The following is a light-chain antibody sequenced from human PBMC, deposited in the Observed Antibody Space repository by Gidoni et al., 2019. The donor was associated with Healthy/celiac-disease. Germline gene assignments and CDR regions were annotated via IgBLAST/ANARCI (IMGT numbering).Light chain of an antibody. V-gene: IGKV3-15*01. Sequence: EIVMTQSLATLSVSPGERPTLSCRPSQSVSSNLAWYHQKPGQAPSLLLYGASTRAAGIPARWSGSRSGRKYTLIIISLQSQDVAVYYCQQYNNCHPWTFGQGTKVEIK. CDR1: QSVSSN. J-gene: IGKJ1*01. CDR3: QQYNNCHPWT. CDR2: GAS.